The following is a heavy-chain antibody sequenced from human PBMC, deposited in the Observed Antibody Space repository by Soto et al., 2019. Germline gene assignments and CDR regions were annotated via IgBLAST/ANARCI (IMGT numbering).Heavy chain of an antibody. J-gene: IGHJ6*02. Sequence: HGESLKISCKGSGYSFTSYWISWVRQMPGKGLEWMGRIDPSDSYTNYSPSFQGHVTISADKSISTAYLQWSSLKASDTAMYYCARLSIAARRYYYGMDVWGQGTTVTVSS. CDR3: ARLSIAARRYYYGMDV. D-gene: IGHD6-6*01. V-gene: IGHV5-10-1*01. CDR2: IDPSDSYT. CDR1: GYSFTSYW.